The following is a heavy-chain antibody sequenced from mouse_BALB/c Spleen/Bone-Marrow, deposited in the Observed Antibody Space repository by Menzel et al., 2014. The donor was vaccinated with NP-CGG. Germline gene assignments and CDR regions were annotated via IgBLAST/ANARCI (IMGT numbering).Heavy chain of an antibody. CDR1: GHKFTDQW. V-gene: IGHV1-69*01. Sequence: QVQLKESGAELVMPGASEKKSCKAAGHKFTDQWMHWGKERPGQGPEWIGAIDISDSYTTYKQKFKGKATLTVDESSSTAYMQLSRLTSEDSAVYYCARGGANVDNWGQGTTLTVSS. CDR2: IDISDSYT. CDR3: ARGGANVDN. J-gene: IGHJ2*01.